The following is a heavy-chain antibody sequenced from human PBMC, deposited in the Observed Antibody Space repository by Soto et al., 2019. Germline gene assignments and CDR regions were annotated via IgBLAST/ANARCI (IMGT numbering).Heavy chain of an antibody. J-gene: IGHJ3*01. V-gene: IGHV4-59*01. CDR2: IYYSGTT. Sequence: LETLSLTCTVSGDYISSDFLGWIRQPPGKGLEWIGYIYYSGTTNYNPSLKSRVTISLDMSKNQFSLTLTSVTAADTAVYYCVRDRDDAFDVWGQGTMVTVSS. CDR1: GDYISSDF. CDR3: VRDRDDAFDV.